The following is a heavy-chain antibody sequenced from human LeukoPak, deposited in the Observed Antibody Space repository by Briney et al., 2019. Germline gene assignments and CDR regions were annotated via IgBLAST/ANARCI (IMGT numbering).Heavy chain of an antibody. D-gene: IGHD3-22*01. CDR1: GFSFDDYG. J-gene: IGHJ6*02. CDR2: INWNGGST. V-gene: IGHV3-20*04. Sequence: SGGALRLSCAASGFSFDDYGMSWVRQAPGKGLDWVSGINWNGGSTGYADSVKGRFTISRDNAKNSLYLQMNSLRAEDTALYYCARGKGYYYDSSGPAYGMDVWGQGTTVTVSS. CDR3: ARGKGYYYDSSGPAYGMDV.